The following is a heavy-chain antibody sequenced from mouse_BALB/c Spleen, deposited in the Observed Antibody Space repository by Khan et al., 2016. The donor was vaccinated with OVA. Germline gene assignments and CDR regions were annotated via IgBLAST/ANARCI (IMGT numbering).Heavy chain of an antibody. V-gene: IGHV1-4*01. CDR1: GYTFTTYT. J-gene: IGHJ3*01. CDR3: VRERAYYRSDGWFAY. D-gene: IGHD2-14*01. CDR2: IIPSNDYT. Sequence: VQLQQSGAELARPGASVKMSCKASGYTFTTYTIHWVKQRPGQGLEWIGYIIPSNDYTNYNQKFKNRATLTADNSSSTAYMQLSSLTSEDSAVYYCVRERAYYRSDGWFAYWGQGTLVTVSA.